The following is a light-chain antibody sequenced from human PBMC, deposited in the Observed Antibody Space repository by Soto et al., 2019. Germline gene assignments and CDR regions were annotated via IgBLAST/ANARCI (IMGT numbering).Light chain of an antibody. Sequence: ELVLTQSPGTLSLCPGERATLSCRASQTVNNNYLAWYQQIPGQAPRLLISGASGRATGTPDRFSGSASGTDFTLTISRLEPEDFAVYYCQQYGSSPLTFGGGTKVEIK. J-gene: IGKJ4*01. CDR1: QTVNNNY. V-gene: IGKV3-20*01. CDR3: QQYGSSPLT. CDR2: GAS.